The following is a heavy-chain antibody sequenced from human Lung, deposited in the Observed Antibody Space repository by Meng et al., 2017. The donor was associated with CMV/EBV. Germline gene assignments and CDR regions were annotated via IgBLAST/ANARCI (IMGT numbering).Heavy chain of an antibody. CDR2: IIPIFGTA. CDR1: GGTFSRYG. Sequence: SVKVSCKASGGTFSRYGFSWVRQAPGQGLEWMGGIIPIFGTANSAQKFQGRVTITTDGSTSTAYMELSSLRFEDTAVYYCARDVSGDDHYYNYAMDVWGQGTTVTVSS. D-gene: IGHD5-12*01. CDR3: ARDVSGDDHYYNYAMDV. V-gene: IGHV1-69*05. J-gene: IGHJ6*02.